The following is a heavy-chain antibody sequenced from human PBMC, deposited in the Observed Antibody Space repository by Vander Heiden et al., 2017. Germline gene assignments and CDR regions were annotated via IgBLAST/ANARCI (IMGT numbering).Heavy chain of an antibody. CDR3: ARDCIVVVPAARTSYYYGMDV. J-gene: IGHJ6*02. CDR2: ISYDGINN. D-gene: IGHD2-2*01. Sequence: QVQLVESGGGVVQPGRSLRLCCEASGVTFSSYAMLWVGPAPGKGLEWVAVISYDGINNYYADSVKGRFTISRDNSKNTLYLQMNSLRAEDTAVYYCARDCIVVVPAARTSYYYGMDVWGQGTTVTASS. CDR1: GVTFSSYA. V-gene: IGHV3-30-3*01.